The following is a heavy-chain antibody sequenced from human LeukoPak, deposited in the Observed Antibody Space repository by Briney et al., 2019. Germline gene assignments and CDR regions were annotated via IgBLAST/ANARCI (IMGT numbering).Heavy chain of an antibody. CDR1: GFTFSSYA. J-gene: IGHJ4*02. D-gene: IGHD6-19*01. Sequence: AGGSLRLSCAASGFTFSSYAMSWVRQAPGKGLEWVSAISGSGGSTYYADSVKGRFTISRDNSKNTLYLQMNSLRAEDTAVYYCAKLTPTLTYSSGWTPGYFGYWGQGTLVTVSS. CDR3: AKLTPTLTYSSGWTPGYFGY. V-gene: IGHV3-23*01. CDR2: ISGSGGST.